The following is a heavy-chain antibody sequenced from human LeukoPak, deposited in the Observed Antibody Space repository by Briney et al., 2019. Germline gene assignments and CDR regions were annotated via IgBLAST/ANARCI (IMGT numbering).Heavy chain of an antibody. CDR3: ARGRRTSPLGELTS. V-gene: IGHV4-4*07. CDR1: GGSISSYY. CDR2: IYTSGST. D-gene: IGHD3-10*01. Sequence: PSETLSLTCTVSGGSISSYYWSWIRQPAGKGLEWIGRIYTSGSTNYNPSLKSRVTMSVDTFKNQFSLKLSSVTAADTAVYYCARGRRTSPLGELTSWGQGTLVTVSS. J-gene: IGHJ5*02.